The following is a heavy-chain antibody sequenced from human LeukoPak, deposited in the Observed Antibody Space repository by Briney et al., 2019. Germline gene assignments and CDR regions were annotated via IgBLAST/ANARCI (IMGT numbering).Heavy chain of an antibody. Sequence: GDSVKVSCKASGYTFTGYYMHWVRQAPGQGLEWMGWINPNSGGTNYAQKFQGWVAMTRDTSISTAYMELSRLRSDDTAVYYCARDYYEGRYSSSWYVYWGQGTLVTVSS. V-gene: IGHV1-2*04. CDR2: INPNSGGT. D-gene: IGHD6-13*01. CDR1: GYTFTGYY. J-gene: IGHJ4*02. CDR3: ARDYYEGRYSSSWYVY.